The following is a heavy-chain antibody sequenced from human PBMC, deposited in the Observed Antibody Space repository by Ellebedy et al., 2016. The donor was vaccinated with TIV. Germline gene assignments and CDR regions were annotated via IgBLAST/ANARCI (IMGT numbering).Heavy chain of an antibody. CDR1: GYSISSSNW. D-gene: IGHD1-1*01. J-gene: IGHJ4*02. Sequence: SETLSLTCAVSGYSISSSNWWGWIRQPPGKGLEWIGFIYYSGTTYYSPSLKSRVTISVDTSKNQFSLRLTSVTAADTAVYYCATYNMGRLDYWGQGTLVTVSS. CDR2: IYYSGTT. V-gene: IGHV4-28*01. CDR3: ATYNMGRLDY.